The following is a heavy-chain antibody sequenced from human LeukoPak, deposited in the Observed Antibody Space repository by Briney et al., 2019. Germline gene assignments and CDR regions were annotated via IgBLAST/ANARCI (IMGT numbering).Heavy chain of an antibody. CDR3: AKDLETINPTMD. Sequence: PGGSLRLSCAASGFTFSSHAMSWVRQAPGKGLEWVSSIGGSGKNTFYADAVKGRFTISRDNSTDTLYLQMNSLRAEDTAVYYCAKDLETINPTMDWGQGTLVTVSS. J-gene: IGHJ4*02. CDR1: GFTFSSHA. D-gene: IGHD3-10*01. V-gene: IGHV3-23*01. CDR2: IGGSGKNT.